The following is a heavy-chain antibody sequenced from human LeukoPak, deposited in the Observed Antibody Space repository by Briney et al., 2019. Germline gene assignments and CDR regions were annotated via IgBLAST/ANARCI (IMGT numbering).Heavy chain of an antibody. CDR1: GFTFSSYA. J-gene: IGHJ4*02. D-gene: IGHD1-14*01. CDR2: ISGSGSST. Sequence: GGSLRLSCAASGFTFSSYAMSWVRQARGKGREGVSAISGSGSSTYYADSVKGRFTISRDNSKNILYLQMNSLRSEETAVYYCAQDSRNLPFDSWGPRKLVTASS. V-gene: IGHV3-23*01. CDR3: AQDSRNLPFDS.